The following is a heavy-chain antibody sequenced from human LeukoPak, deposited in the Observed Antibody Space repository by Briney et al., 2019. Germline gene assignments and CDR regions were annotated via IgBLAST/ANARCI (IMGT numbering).Heavy chain of an antibody. CDR3: ATDQGRGAAAGLFDY. J-gene: IGHJ4*02. Sequence: ASVKVSCKVSGYTLTELSMHWVRQAPGKGLEWMGGFDPEDGETIYAQKFQGRVTMTEDTSTDTAYMELSSLRSEDTAVYYCATDQGRGAAAGLFDYWGQGTRVTVSS. V-gene: IGHV1-24*01. D-gene: IGHD6-13*01. CDR2: FDPEDGET. CDR1: GYTLTELS.